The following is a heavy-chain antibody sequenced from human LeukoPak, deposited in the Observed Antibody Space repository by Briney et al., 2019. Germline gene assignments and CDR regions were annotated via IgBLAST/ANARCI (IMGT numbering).Heavy chain of an antibody. Sequence: GGSLRLSXAASGFTVSSNYMSWVRQAPGKGLEWVSVIYSGGSTYYADSVKGRFTISRDNSKNTLYLQMNSLRAEDAAVYYCARESGRSYSPDFDYWGQGTLVTVSS. CDR2: IYSGGST. CDR1: GFTVSSNY. V-gene: IGHV3-66*02. J-gene: IGHJ4*02. D-gene: IGHD1-26*01. CDR3: ARESGRSYSPDFDY.